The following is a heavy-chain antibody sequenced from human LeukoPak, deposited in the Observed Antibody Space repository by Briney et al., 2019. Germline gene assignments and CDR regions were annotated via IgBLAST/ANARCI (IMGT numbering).Heavy chain of an antibody. CDR3: AKEKKYYYDGSGYPGYDY. Sequence: GGSLRLSCAASGFTFSSYSMNWVRQAPGKGLEWVSSISSSSSYIYYADSVKGRFTISRDNSKNTLYLQMNSLRAEDTAVYYCAKEKKYYYDGSGYPGYDYWGQGTLVTVSS. V-gene: IGHV3-21*01. D-gene: IGHD3-22*01. J-gene: IGHJ4*02. CDR1: GFTFSSYS. CDR2: ISSSSSYI.